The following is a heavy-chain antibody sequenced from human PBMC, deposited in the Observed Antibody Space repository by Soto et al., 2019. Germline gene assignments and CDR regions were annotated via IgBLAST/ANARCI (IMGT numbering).Heavy chain of an antibody. CDR1: GFTFSSYG. CDR2: IWYDGSNK. CDR3: AREKYSSSWSENYYYMDV. V-gene: IGHV3-33*01. D-gene: IGHD6-13*01. Sequence: GGSLRLSCAASGFTFSSYGMHWVRQAPGKGLEWVAVIWYDGSNKYYADSVKGRFTISRDNSKNTLYLQMNSLRAEDTAVYYCAREKYSSSWSENYYYMDVWGKGTTVTVSS. J-gene: IGHJ6*03.